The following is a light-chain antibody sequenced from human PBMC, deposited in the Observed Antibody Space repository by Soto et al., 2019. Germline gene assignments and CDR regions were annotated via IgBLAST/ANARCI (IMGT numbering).Light chain of an antibody. V-gene: IGKV3-20*01. J-gene: IGKJ1*01. CDR3: QQDSSPPGT. Sequence: EIVLTQSPGTLSLSPGERATLSCRASQSASSNYLAWYQQKPGQAPRLLIYGASSRATGIPDRFSGSGSGKDFPLTISQLETEELAVYYCQQDSSPPGTFRQGTKVEIK. CDR1: QSASSNY. CDR2: GAS.